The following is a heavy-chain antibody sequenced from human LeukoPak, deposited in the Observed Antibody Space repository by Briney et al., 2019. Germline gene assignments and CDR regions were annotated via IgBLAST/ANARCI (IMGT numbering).Heavy chain of an antibody. CDR2: IYYSGST. CDR3: ASLYSSSYYYYYMDV. Sequence: SETLSLTCTVSGGSISSYYWSWIRRPPGKGLEWIGYIYYSGSTNYNPSLKSRVTISVDTSKNQFSLKLSSVTAADTAVYYCASLYSSSYYYYYMDVWGKGTTVTVSS. J-gene: IGHJ6*03. CDR1: GGSISSYY. D-gene: IGHD6-6*01. V-gene: IGHV4-59*01.